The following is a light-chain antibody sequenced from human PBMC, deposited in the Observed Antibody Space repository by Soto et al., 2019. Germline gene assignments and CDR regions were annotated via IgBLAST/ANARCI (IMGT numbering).Light chain of an antibody. Sequence: DIPMTQSPSTLSASVGDRVTITCRASQSVSLWLAWYQQKAGRAPKLLIYKTSTLESGVPSRFRGSGFGTEFTLTISSLQPDDFGTYYCQQYNSLWTFGQGTKVEIK. V-gene: IGKV1-5*03. CDR2: KTS. CDR1: QSVSLW. J-gene: IGKJ1*01. CDR3: QQYNSLWT.